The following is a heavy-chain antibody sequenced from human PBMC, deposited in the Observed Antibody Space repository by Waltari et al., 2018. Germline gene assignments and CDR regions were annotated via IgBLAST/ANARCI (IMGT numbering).Heavy chain of an antibody. V-gene: IGHV1-2*06. D-gene: IGHD2-15*01. CDR2: INPNSGGT. J-gene: IGHJ5*02. CDR3: ARDNSGAPKSPFDP. CDR1: GYTFTGYY. Sequence: QVQLMQSGAEVKKPGASVKVSCKASGYTFTGYYMHWVRQAPGQGLEWMGRINPNSGGTNYAQKFQGRVTMTRDTSISTAYMELSRLRSDDTAVYYCARDNSGAPKSPFDPWGQGTLVTVSS.